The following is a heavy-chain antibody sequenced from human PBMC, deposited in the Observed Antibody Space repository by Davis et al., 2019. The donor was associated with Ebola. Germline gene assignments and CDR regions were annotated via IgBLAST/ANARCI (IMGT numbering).Heavy chain of an antibody. Sequence: GESLKISCAASGFTFNTYSMNWVRQAPGKGLDWVSYISSSSGTIYYADSVKGRFTISRDNAKNPLYLQMNSLRAEDTAVYYCARELTYCGGDCYLVYYYYGMDVWGQGTTVTVSS. CDR3: ARELTYCGGDCYLVYYYYGMDV. J-gene: IGHJ6*02. V-gene: IGHV3-48*04. CDR2: ISSSSGTI. D-gene: IGHD2-21*01. CDR1: GFTFNTYS.